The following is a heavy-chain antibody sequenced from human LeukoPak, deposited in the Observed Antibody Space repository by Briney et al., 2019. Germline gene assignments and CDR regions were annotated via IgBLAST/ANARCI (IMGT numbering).Heavy chain of an antibody. D-gene: IGHD1-26*01. Sequence: SETLSLTCTVSGGSLSSGRYHWSWLRRPPGKGLEWIGYTYYSGSTDYNPSLKSRVTISVDTSKNQFFLKLTSVTAADAAVYYCASGGTYYVLDSWGQGTLVTVST. CDR2: TYYSGST. CDR3: ASGGTYYVLDS. V-gene: IGHV4-61*01. J-gene: IGHJ4*02. CDR1: GGSLSSGRYH.